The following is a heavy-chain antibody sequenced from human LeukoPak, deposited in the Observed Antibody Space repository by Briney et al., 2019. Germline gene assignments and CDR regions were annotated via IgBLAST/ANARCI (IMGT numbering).Heavy chain of an antibody. CDR1: GYSLSSGYY. Sequence: SETLSLTCTVSGYSLSSGYYWVWIRQPPGKGLEWIGSIYRSGSTNYNPSLKSRVTISIDTSNNQFSLKLTSVTAADTAVYYCARGDCSSTICYSPMDVWGKGTTVTVSS. CDR3: ARGDCSSTICYSPMDV. J-gene: IGHJ6*03. D-gene: IGHD2-2*01. CDR2: IYRSGST. V-gene: IGHV4-38-2*02.